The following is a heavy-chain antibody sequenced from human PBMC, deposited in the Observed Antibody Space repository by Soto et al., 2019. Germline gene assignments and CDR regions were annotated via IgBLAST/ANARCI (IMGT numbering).Heavy chain of an antibody. Sequence: QVQLVESGGGVVQPGRSLRLSCAASGFTFSSYAMHWVRQAPGKGLEWVAVISYDGSNKYYADSGKGRFTISRDNSKNTLYRQMNSLRGGGTAVYYCARVIQGSEGGGDYFDYWGQGTLVTVSS. CDR2: ISYDGSNK. CDR1: GFTFSSYA. D-gene: IGHD3-16*01. CDR3: ARVIQGSEGGGDYFDY. J-gene: IGHJ4*02. V-gene: IGHV3-30-3*01.